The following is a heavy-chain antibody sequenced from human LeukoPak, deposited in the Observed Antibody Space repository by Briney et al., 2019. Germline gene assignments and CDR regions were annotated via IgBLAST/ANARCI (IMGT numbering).Heavy chain of an antibody. J-gene: IGHJ4*02. CDR2: IRSNGSTM. V-gene: IGHV3-11*04. CDR3: VRDVGAVRGEVYFDY. CDR1: GFTFSDYY. Sequence: GGSLRPSCAASGFTFSDYYMSWIRQTPGKGLEWVSYIRSNGSTMYYTGSVKGRFTISRDNTKNLLYLEMNSLRAEDTAMYYCVRDVGAVRGEVYFDYWGQGTLVTVSS. D-gene: IGHD3-16*01.